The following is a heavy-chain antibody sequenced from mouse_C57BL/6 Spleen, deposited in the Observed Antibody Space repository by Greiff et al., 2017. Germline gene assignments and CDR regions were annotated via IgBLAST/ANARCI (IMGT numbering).Heavy chain of an antibody. CDR2: INPNNGGT. V-gene: IGHV1-26*01. Sequence: EVQLQQSGPELVKPGASVKISCKASGYTFTDYYMNWVKQSHGKSLEWIGDINPNNGGTSYNQKFKGKATLTVDTSSSTAYMELRSLTSEDSAVYYCANFYYAMDYWGQGTSVTVSS. J-gene: IGHJ4*01. CDR1: GYTFTDYY. CDR3: ANFYYAMDY.